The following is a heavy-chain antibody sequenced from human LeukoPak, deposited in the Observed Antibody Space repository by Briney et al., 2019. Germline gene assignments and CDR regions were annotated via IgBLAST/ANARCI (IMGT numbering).Heavy chain of an antibody. J-gene: IGHJ4*02. Sequence: PGGSLRLSCAASGFTFSSYAMSWVRQAPRKGLVWVSRIKTDGSYTDDADSVRGRFTISRDNSKNTLYLQMNSLRAEDTAVYYCAKERSSSVPFDYWGQGTLVTVSS. CDR2: IKTDGSYT. CDR1: GFTFSSYA. V-gene: IGHV3-23*01. D-gene: IGHD6-6*01. CDR3: AKERSSSVPFDY.